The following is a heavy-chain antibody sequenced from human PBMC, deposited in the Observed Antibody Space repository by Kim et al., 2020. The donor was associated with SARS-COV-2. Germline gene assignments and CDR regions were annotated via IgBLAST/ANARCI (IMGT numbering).Heavy chain of an antibody. D-gene: IGHD3-3*01. Sequence: ASVKVSCKASGYTFTGYYMHWVRQAPGQGLEWMGWINPNSGGTNYAQKFQGRVTMTRDTSISTAYMELSRLRSDDTAVYYCARGGTPPKRARVGGDAFDIWGQGTMVTVSS. CDR2: INPNSGGT. V-gene: IGHV1-2*02. CDR1: GYTFTGYY. CDR3: ARGGTPPKRARVGGDAFDI. J-gene: IGHJ3*02.